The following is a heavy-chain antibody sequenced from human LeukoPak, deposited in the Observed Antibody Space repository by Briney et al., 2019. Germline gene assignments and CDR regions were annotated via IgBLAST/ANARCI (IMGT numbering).Heavy chain of an antibody. Sequence: SETLSLTCTVSGGSISSGSDYWGWIRQPPGKGLEWIGTIYYSGSTYYNPSLKSRVTISVDTSKNQFSLKLSSVTAADTAVYYCARYEVVLQWLVPDWFDPWGQGTLVTVSS. D-gene: IGHD6-19*01. CDR3: ARYEVVLQWLVPDWFDP. CDR1: GGSISSGSDY. V-gene: IGHV4-39*01. CDR2: IYYSGST. J-gene: IGHJ5*02.